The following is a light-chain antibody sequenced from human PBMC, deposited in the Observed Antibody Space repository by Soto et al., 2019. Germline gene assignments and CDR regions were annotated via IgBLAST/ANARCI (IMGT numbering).Light chain of an antibody. Sequence: DIHMTQSPASVSASVEAIVIITCRASQSISNHLNWYQQKPGKAPKLLIFAASSLQSGVPSRFSGSRSGPDFTLTISSLQPEDFATYYCQQSYSSPPTFGQGTKVDIK. J-gene: IGKJ1*01. CDR3: QQSYSSPPT. V-gene: IGKV1-39*01. CDR1: QSISNH. CDR2: AAS.